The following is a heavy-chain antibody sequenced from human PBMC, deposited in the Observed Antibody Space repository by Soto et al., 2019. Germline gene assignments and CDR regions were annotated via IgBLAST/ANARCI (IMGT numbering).Heavy chain of an antibody. Sequence: SETLSLTCTVSGGSISSSSYYWGWIRQPPGKGLEWIGSIYYSGSTYYNPSLKSRVTISVDTSKNQFSLKLSSVTAADTAVYYCATQELGGSYVYTFDPWGQGTLVTVSS. CDR3: ATQELGGSYVYTFDP. CDR1: GGSISSSSYY. J-gene: IGHJ5*02. CDR2: IYYSGST. V-gene: IGHV4-39*01. D-gene: IGHD1-26*01.